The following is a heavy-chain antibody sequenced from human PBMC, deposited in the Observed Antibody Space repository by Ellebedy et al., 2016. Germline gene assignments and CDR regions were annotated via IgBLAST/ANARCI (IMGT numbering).Heavy chain of an antibody. V-gene: IGHV3-23*01. J-gene: IGHJ5*02. Sequence: AGSLRLSXAASGIGFSDFFMGWVRRAPGKGLEWVATISAGGETTYLADSVRGRFTVSRDNSKYILYLHMNNLRADDTAVYYCRPGHYANLWGHGTLVTVSS. CDR3: RPGHYANL. CDR1: GIGFSDFF. CDR2: ISAGGETT. D-gene: IGHD4-17*01.